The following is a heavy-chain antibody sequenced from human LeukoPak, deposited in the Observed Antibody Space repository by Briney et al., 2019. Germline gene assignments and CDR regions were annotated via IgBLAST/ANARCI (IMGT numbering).Heavy chain of an antibody. CDR1: GYTFTSYG. J-gene: IGHJ4*02. CDR3: ARAVVAGTLSLGDFDY. V-gene: IGHV1-18*01. Sequence: GASVKVSCKASGYTFTSYGISWVRQAPGQGLEWMGWISAYNGNTNYAQKLQGRVTMTTDTSTSTAYMELRGLRSDDTAVYYCARAVVAGTLSLGDFDYWGQGTLVTVSS. D-gene: IGHD6-19*01. CDR2: ISAYNGNT.